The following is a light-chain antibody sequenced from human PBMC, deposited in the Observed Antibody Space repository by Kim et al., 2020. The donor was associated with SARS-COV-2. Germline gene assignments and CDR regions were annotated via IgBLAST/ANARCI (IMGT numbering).Light chain of an antibody. V-gene: IGKV3-15*01. CDR1: QSVNSR. J-gene: IGKJ1*01. CDR2: TAS. Sequence: EIVMTQSPASLSVSPGDTATLSCRASQSVNSRLAWYQQKPGQAPRLLISTASTRATGTPARFSGSGSGTEFTLTISRLQSDDFAVYYCQHYDNWPRTFGQGTKVDIK. CDR3: QHYDNWPRT.